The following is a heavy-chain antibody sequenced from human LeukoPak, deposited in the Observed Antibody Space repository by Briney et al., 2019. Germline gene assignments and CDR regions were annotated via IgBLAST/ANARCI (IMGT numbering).Heavy chain of an antibody. V-gene: IGHV3-30-3*01. Sequence: GGSLRLSCAASGFTFFRHPMHWVRQAPGKGLEWVAVIAHDGANKFYVDSMKGRFTISRDNSKNILYLQMNSLRPQDTAVYYCARERSEAVGYKWIQAWQKYYGMDVWGQGTAVIVSS. CDR3: ARERSEAVGYKWIQAWQKYYGMDV. D-gene: IGHD5-18*01. J-gene: IGHJ6*02. CDR1: GFTFFRHP. CDR2: IAHDGANK.